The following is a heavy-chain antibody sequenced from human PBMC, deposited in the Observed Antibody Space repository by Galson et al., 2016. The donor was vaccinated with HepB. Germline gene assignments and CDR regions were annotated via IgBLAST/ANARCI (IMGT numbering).Heavy chain of an antibody. Sequence: TLSLTCTVSGGSISSTGYYWSWIRQHPEKGLEFIGYIYYSGSTYYKPSLQSRLTLSIDTSKNQFSLSLKSVTAADTAVYYCARDKGYGSSWKMNWFDVWGQGTVVTVSS. D-gene: IGHD6-13*01. J-gene: IGHJ5*02. V-gene: IGHV4-31*03. CDR2: IYYSGST. CDR3: ARDKGYGSSWKMNWFDV. CDR1: GGSISSTGYY.